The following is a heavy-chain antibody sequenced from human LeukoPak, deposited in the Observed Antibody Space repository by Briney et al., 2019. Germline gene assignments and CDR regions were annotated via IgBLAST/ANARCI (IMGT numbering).Heavy chain of an antibody. D-gene: IGHD2-15*01. CDR3: ARDLVVAAAGDYFDY. CDR1: GGSISSYY. V-gene: IGHV4-39*07. CDR2: IYYSGST. J-gene: IGHJ4*02. Sequence: SETLSLTCTVSGGSISSYYWSWIRQPPGKGLEWIGSIYYSGSTYYNPSLKSRVTISVDTSKNQFSLKLSSVTAADTAVYYCARDLVVAAAGDYFDYWGQGTLVTVSS.